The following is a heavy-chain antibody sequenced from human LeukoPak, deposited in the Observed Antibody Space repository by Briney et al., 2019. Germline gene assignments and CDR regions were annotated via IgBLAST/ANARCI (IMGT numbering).Heavy chain of an antibody. CDR3: AREYFGSGSYYNYFDY. CDR2: IYTSGST. CDR1: GGSIGSYY. Sequence: PSETLSLTCTVSGGSIGSYYWSWIRQPAGKGLEWIGRIYTSGSTNYNPSLKSRVTMSVDTSKNQFSLKLSSVTAADTAVYYCAREYFGSGSYYNYFDYWGQGTLVTVSS. J-gene: IGHJ4*02. D-gene: IGHD3-10*01. V-gene: IGHV4-4*07.